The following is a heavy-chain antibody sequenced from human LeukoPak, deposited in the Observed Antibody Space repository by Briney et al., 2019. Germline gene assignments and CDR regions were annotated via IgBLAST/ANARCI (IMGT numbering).Heavy chain of an antibody. CDR2: MSGSGGT. CDR1: GGSISSANYY. Sequence: SETLSLTCTVSGGSISSANYYWTWIRQSAGKGLEWIGRMSGSGGTTYNPSLKSRVTILVDMSNNQFSLKLSSVTAADTAVYYCARLSYDFWSGYRGLYYYYMDVWGKGTTVTVSS. J-gene: IGHJ6*03. D-gene: IGHD3-3*01. CDR3: ARLSYDFWSGYRGLYYYYMDV. V-gene: IGHV4-61*02.